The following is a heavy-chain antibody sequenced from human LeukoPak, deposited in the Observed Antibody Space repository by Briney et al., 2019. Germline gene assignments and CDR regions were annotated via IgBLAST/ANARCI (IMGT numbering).Heavy chain of an antibody. D-gene: IGHD2-21*02. Sequence: SETLSLTCTVSGGSISSYYWSWIRQPPGKGLEWIGYIYYSGSTYYNPSLKSRVTISVDTFKNQFSLKLSSVTAADKAVYYCARDPAVVTAGTFWYFDLWGRGTLVTVSS. CDR1: GGSISSYY. J-gene: IGHJ2*01. CDR3: ARDPAVVTAGTFWYFDL. V-gene: IGHV4-59*12. CDR2: IYYSGST.